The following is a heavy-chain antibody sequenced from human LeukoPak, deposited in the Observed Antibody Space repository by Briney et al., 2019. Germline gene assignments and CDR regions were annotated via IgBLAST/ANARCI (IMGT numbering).Heavy chain of an antibody. V-gene: IGHV3-30*03. Sequence: GQSLRLSCEASGFTFRGYGMHWVRQSPGKGLEWVAVISYDGNAKAFADSVKGRFINSRDNPKNTLFLQMNSLRPEDTGLYYCARDRHSYGFTLAAWGQGTPVIVSS. D-gene: IGHD5-18*01. CDR1: GFTFRGYG. CDR2: ISYDGNAK. CDR3: ARDRHSYGFTLAA. J-gene: IGHJ5*02.